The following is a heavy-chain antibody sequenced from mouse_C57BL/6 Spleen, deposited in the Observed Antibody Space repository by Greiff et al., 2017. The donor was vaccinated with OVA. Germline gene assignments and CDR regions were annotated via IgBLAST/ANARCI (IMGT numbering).Heavy chain of an antibody. CDR1: GYTFTSYW. Sequence: QVQLQQPGAELVKPGASVKMSCKASGYTFTSYWITWVKQRPGQGLEWIGDIYPGSGSTKYNEKFKSKATLTVATSSSTSYMQLSSLTSEDSAVYYCARQALVLRSPFDYWGQGTTLTVSS. CDR3: ARQALVLRSPFDY. D-gene: IGHD1-1*01. CDR2: IYPGSGST. J-gene: IGHJ2*01. V-gene: IGHV1-55*01.